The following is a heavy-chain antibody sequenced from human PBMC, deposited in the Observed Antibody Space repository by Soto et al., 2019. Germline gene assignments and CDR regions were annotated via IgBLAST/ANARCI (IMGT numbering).Heavy chain of an antibody. Sequence: SETLSLTCTVSGGSISSSSYYWGWIRQPPGKGLEWIGSIYYSGSTYYNPSLKSRVTISVDTSKNQFSLKLSSVTAADTAVYYCERQQNPADGTNWGQGTLVTVSS. CDR1: GGSISSSSYY. CDR2: IYYSGST. D-gene: IGHD6-13*01. J-gene: IGHJ4*02. V-gene: IGHV4-39*01. CDR3: ERQQNPADGTN.